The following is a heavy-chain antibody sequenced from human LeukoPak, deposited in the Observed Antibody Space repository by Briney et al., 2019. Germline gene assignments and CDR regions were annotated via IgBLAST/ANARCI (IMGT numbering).Heavy chain of an antibody. V-gene: IGHV1-69*05. J-gene: IGHJ3*02. CDR1: GGTFSSYA. CDR2: IIPIFGTA. CDR3: AREFGSGGDFWSGYYRSSFAFDI. D-gene: IGHD3-3*01. Sequence: SVKVSCKASGGTFSSYAISWVRQAPGHGREWMGRIIPIFGTANYAQRFQGRVTITTDESTSTAYMELSSLRSEDTAVYYCAREFGSGGDFWSGYYRSSFAFDIWGQGTMVTVSP.